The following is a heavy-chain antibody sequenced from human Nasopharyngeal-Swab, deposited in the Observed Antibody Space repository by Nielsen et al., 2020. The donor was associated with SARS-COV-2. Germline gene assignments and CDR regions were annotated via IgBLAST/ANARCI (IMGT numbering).Heavy chain of an antibody. D-gene: IGHD3-3*01. CDR2: IYYSGST. V-gene: IGHV4-61*08. Sequence: SETLSLTCTVSGGFISSGGHYWSWIRQPPGKGLEWIGYIYYSGSTNYNPSLKSRVTISVDTSQNQFSLKLGSVTAADTAVYYCAGLWGYYDFWRGYSPPDVWGKGTTVTVSS. J-gene: IGHJ6*04. CDR3: AGLWGYYDFWRGYSPPDV. CDR1: GGFISSGGHY.